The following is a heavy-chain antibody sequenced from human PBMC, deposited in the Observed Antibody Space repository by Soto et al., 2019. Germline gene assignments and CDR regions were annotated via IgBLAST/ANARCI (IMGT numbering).Heavy chain of an antibody. V-gene: IGHV2-5*02. Sequence: SGPTLVNPTQTLTMTCTFSGFSLSSTRVAVGWIRQPPGKALEWLALIYWDDDKRYSPFLKSRLTITKDTSKNQVVLTMTNMDPVDTATYYCAKDRKEQQLVTGYFQHWGQGTLVTVSS. CDR3: AKDRKEQQLVTGYFQH. D-gene: IGHD6-13*01. J-gene: IGHJ1*01. CDR1: GFSLSSTRVA. CDR2: IYWDDDK.